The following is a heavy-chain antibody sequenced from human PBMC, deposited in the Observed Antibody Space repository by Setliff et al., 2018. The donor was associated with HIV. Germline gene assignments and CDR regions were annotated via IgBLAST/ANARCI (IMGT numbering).Heavy chain of an antibody. J-gene: IGHJ2*01. CDR2: ISWNSGSI. CDR3: AKGSDTYYYDSSGLDWYFDL. V-gene: IGHV3-9*01. Sequence: PGGSLRLSCAASGFTFDDYAMHWVRQAPGKGLEWVSGISWNSGSIGYADSVKGRFTISRDNAKNSLYLQMNSLRAEDTALYYCAKGSDTYYYDSSGLDWYFDLWGRGTLVTVSS. D-gene: IGHD3-22*01. CDR1: GFTFDDYA.